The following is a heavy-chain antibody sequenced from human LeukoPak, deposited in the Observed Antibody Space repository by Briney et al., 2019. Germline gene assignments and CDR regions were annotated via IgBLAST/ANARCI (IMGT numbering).Heavy chain of an antibody. D-gene: IGHD4-17*01. V-gene: IGHV4-31*03. Sequence: SETLSLTCTVSGGSISSGGNYWTWIRQNPGKGLEWIGYINYSGNTYYNPSLKSRVTISVDKSKNQFSLKLSSVTAADTAVYYCARLTVTPFVYFDYWGQGTLVTVSS. J-gene: IGHJ4*02. CDR2: INYSGNT. CDR3: ARLTVTPFVYFDY. CDR1: GGSISSGGNY.